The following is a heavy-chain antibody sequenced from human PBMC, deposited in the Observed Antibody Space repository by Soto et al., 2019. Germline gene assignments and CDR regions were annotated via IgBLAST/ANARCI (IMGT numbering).Heavy chain of an antibody. V-gene: IGHV4-59*01. CDR3: ARDRGTETTRHAWWFGP. Sequence: SETLSLTCTVSGGSISSYYWSWIRQPPGKGLEWIGYIYSSGNTNYNPSLKSRVTISVDTSKNQFSLKLSSVTAADTAVYYCARDRGTETTRHAWWFGPCGQGTLGTVSS. CDR2: IYSSGNT. J-gene: IGHJ5*02. CDR1: GGSISSYY. D-gene: IGHD1-7*01.